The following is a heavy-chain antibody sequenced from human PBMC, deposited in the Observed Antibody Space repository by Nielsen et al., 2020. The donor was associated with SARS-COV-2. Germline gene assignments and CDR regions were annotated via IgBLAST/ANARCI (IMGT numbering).Heavy chain of an antibody. V-gene: IGHV3-23*01. D-gene: IGHD3-9*01. J-gene: IGHJ3*02. CDR3: ARETYYDILTGYPLGAFDI. CDR2: ISGSGGST. CDR1: GFTFSSYA. Sequence: GGSLRLSCAASGFTFSSYAMTWVRQAPGKGLEWVSTISGSGGSTYYADSVKGRFTISRDNSKNTLYLQMNSLRAEDTAVYYCARETYYDILTGYPLGAFDIWGQGTMVTISS.